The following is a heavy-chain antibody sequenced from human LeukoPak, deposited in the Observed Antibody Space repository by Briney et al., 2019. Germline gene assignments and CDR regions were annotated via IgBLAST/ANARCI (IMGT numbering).Heavy chain of an antibody. CDR1: GYTFTGYY. Sequence: ASVKVSCKASGYTFTGYYMHWVRQAPGQGLEWMGWINPNGGGTNYAQKFQGRVTMTRDTSISTAYMELSRLRSDDTAVYYCARGSPITMVRGVIIKSFDYWGQGTLVTVSS. CDR2: INPNGGGT. V-gene: IGHV1-2*02. D-gene: IGHD3-10*01. J-gene: IGHJ4*02. CDR3: ARGSPITMVRGVIIKSFDY.